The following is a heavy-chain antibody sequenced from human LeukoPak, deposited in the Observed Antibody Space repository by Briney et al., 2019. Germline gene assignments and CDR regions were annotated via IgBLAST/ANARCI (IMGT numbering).Heavy chain of an antibody. CDR1: GGSISSGGYS. D-gene: IGHD2-15*01. CDR2: TYHSGST. J-gene: IGHJ6*04. CDR3: ARVKVAEYGMDV. V-gene: IGHV4-30-2*01. Sequence: PPETLSLTYAVSGGSISSGGYSWSWIRQPPGKGLEWIGYTYHSGSTYYNPSLKSRVTISVDRSKNQFSLKLSSVTAADTAVYYCARVKVAEYGMDVWGKGTTVTVSS.